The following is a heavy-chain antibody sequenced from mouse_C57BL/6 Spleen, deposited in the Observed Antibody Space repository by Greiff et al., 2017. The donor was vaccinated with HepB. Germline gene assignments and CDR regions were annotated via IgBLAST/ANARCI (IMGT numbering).Heavy chain of an antibody. CDR3: ARYLITTVVARDYAMDY. D-gene: IGHD1-1*01. J-gene: IGHJ4*01. Sequence: EVMLVESGGGLVQPGGSLSLSCAASGFTFTDYYMSWVRQPPGKALEWLGFIRNKANGYTTEYSASVKGRFTISRDNSQSILYLQMNALRAEDSATYYCARYLITTVVARDYAMDYWGQGTSVTVSS. V-gene: IGHV7-3*01. CDR1: GFTFTDYY. CDR2: IRNKANGYTT.